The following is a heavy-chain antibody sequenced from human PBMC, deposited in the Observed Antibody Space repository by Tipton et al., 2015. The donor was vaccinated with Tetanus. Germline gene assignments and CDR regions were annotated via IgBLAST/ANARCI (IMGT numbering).Heavy chain of an antibody. CDR2: ISGSGAST. Sequence: GSLRLSCEVSGFTFGSYAMSWVRQAPGKGLEWVSGISGSGASTHYADSVTGRFIISRDNSNNTLFLQMNFLRVEDTATYYCTYGGSRRLDFWGQGTLVTVSS. D-gene: IGHD4/OR15-4a*01. CDR1: GFTFGSYA. V-gene: IGHV3-23*01. CDR3: TYGGSRRLDF. J-gene: IGHJ4*02.